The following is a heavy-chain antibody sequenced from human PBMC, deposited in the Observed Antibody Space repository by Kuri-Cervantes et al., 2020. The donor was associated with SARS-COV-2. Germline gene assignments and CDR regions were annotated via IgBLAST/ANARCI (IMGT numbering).Heavy chain of an antibody. J-gene: IGHJ6*02. CDR3: ARGGLGGQLVDGMDV. CDR1: GITFSSYA. V-gene: IGHV3-21*01. CDR2: ISSSSSYI. D-gene: IGHD6-6*01. Sequence: GESLKISCAASGITFSSYAMSWVRQAPGKGLEWVSSISSSSSYIYYADSVKGRFTISRDNAKNSLYLQMNSLRAEDTAVYYCARGGLGGQLVDGMDVWGQGTTVTVSS.